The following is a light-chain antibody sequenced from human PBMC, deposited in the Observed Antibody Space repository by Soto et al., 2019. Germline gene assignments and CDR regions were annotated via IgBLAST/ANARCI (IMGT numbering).Light chain of an antibody. CDR1: SDDVGGYNY. CDR3: SSYTRSSTWV. Sequence: QSALTQPASVSGSPGQSITISCTGTSDDVGGYNYVSWYQQYPGKAPQLIIYEVSNRPSGVSNRFSGSKSVNTASLTISGVRAEDEDDYYCSSYTRSSTWVFGGGTKVTVL. V-gene: IGLV2-14*01. CDR2: EVS. J-gene: IGLJ3*02.